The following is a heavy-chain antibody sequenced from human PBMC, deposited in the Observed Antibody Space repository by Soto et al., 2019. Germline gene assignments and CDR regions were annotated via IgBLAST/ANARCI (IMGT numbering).Heavy chain of an antibody. V-gene: IGHV4-30-4*08. CDR2: IYYSGFT. CDR3: ATMGTPATGLYFFDY. D-gene: IGHD2-15*01. Sequence: SETLSLTCTVSGGSITSGGYYWSWIRQHPGKGLEWIGYIYYSGFTYYNPSLKSRVTISVDTSKNQFSLKLSSVTAADTAVYYCATMGTPATGLYFFDYWGQGSLVTVSS. CDR1: GGSITSGGYY. J-gene: IGHJ4*02.